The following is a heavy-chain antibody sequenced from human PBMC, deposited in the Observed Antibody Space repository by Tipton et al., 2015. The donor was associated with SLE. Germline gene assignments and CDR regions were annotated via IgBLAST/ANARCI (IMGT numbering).Heavy chain of an antibody. D-gene: IGHD4-17*01. Sequence: SLRLSCAASGFTFSSYEMSWVRQAPGKGLEWVSYISSSGSTIYYADSVKGRFTISSDNAKNSLYLQMNSLRAEDTAVYYCARDPFDCGDDDWYFDLWGRGTLVTVSS. V-gene: IGHV3-48*03. CDR2: ISSSGSTI. J-gene: IGHJ2*01. CDR1: GFTFSSYE. CDR3: ARDPFDCGDDDWYFDL.